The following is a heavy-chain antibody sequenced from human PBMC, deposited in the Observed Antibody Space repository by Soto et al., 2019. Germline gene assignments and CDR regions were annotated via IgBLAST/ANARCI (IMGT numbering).Heavy chain of an antibody. CDR2: ISRKGGST. D-gene: IGHD1-26*01. CDR1: GFTFSSYW. CDR3: AKDILRVGAKLGPQAFDI. V-gene: IGHV3-74*01. Sequence: GGSLRLSCAASGFTFSSYWMHWVRQAPGKGLEWVSGISRKGGSTGYADSVKGRFIISRDNAKNSLYLQMNSLRAEDTALYYCAKDILRVGAKLGPQAFDIWGQGTMVTVSS. J-gene: IGHJ3*02.